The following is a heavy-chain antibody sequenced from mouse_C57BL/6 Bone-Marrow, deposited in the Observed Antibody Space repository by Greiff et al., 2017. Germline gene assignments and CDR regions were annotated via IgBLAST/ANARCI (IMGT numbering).Heavy chain of an antibody. CDR3: ARVITTVGGAMDY. CDR1: GFTFTDYY. J-gene: IGHJ4*01. Sequence: VQLQQSGPVLVKPGPSVKISCKASGFTFTDYYMHWVKQSHGKSLEWIGLVYPYNGGTSYNQKFKGKATLTVDTSSSTAYMELNSLTSEDAAVDYCARVITTVGGAMDYWGQGTSVTVSS. D-gene: IGHD1-1*01. CDR2: VYPYNGGT. V-gene: IGHV1-36*01.